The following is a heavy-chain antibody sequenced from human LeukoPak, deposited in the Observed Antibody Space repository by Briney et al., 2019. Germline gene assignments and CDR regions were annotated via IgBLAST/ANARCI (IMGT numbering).Heavy chain of an antibody. CDR3: ASRHCSGGGCYFAGADPFDY. J-gene: IGHJ4*02. Sequence: GVSLRLSCAASGFTVSSTYMSWVRQAPGKGLEWVSVIYSGGNIYYIDSVKGRFTISRDTSKNTLYLQMNSLRAEDTAVYYCASRHCSGGGCYFAGADPFDYWGQGILVTVSS. D-gene: IGHD2-15*01. CDR2: IYSGGNI. V-gene: IGHV3-53*01. CDR1: GFTVSSTY.